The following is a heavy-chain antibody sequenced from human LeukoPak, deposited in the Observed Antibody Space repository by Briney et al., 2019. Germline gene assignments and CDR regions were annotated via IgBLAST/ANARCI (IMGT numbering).Heavy chain of an antibody. V-gene: IGHV3-7*01. Sequence: PGGSLRLSCAASGFTFSNYWLTWVRQAPGQGLEWVANIKQDGSEKHYVDSVKGRFTISRGNAKNSLYLQMNSLRAEDTAVYYCARDRQIAYWGQGTLATVSS. CDR1: GFTFSNYW. J-gene: IGHJ4*02. CDR2: IKQDGSEK. CDR3: ARDRQIAY.